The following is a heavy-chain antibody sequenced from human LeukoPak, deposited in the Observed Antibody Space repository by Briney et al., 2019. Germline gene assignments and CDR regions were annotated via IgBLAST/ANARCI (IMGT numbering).Heavy chain of an antibody. V-gene: IGHV4-61*02. D-gene: IGHD3-16*02. Sequence: SETLSLTCTVSGASISSGSYYWSWIRQPAGKGLEWIGRIYTSGSTNYNPSLKSRVTMSVDTSKNQFSLKLSSVTAADTAVYYCARTMSGSYRSDLSNWGQGTLVTVSS. J-gene: IGHJ4*02. CDR1: GASISSGSYY. CDR2: IYTSGST. CDR3: ARTMSGSYRSDLSN.